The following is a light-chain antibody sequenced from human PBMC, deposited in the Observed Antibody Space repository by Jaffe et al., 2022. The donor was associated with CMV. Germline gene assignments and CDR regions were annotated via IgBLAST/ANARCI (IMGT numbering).Light chain of an antibody. CDR3: QQRSNWPPLT. V-gene: IGKV3-11*01. CDR1: QSISNY. J-gene: IGKJ4*01. Sequence: EIVLTQSPATLPLSPGERATLSCRASQSISNYLAWYQHKPGQAPRLLIYDASNRATGIPARFSGSGSGTDFILTISSLEPEDFAVYYCQQRSNWPPLTFGGGTKVEIK. CDR2: DAS.